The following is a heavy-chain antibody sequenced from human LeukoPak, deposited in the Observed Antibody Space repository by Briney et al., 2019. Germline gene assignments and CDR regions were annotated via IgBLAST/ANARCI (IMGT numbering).Heavy chain of an antibody. D-gene: IGHD2-21*02. CDR2: ISWDGGRT. CDR1: GFTFDDFT. J-gene: IGHJ5*02. CDR3: ARVMTAITNWFDP. Sequence: PGGSLRLSCAASGFTFDDFTMHWVRQAPGKGLEWVSLISWDGGRTYQTDSVKGRFTISRDNSKNTLYLQMNNLRVEDTAVYYCARVMTAITNWFDPWGQGTLVTVSS. V-gene: IGHV3-43*01.